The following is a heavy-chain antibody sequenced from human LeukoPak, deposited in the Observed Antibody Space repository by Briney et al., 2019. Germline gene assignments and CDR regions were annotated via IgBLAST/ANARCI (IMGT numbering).Heavy chain of an antibody. J-gene: IGHJ1*01. CDR2: IYHSGST. V-gene: IGHV4-59*01. D-gene: IGHD6-6*01. Sequence: SETLSLTCTVSGGSISTYYWNWIRQPPGKGLEWIGYIYHSGSTNYNPSLQSRVTISVDTSKNQFSLNLNSVTAADTAVYYCARGGAARLQFQNWGPGTLVTVSS. CDR1: GGSISTYY. CDR3: ARGGAARLQFQN.